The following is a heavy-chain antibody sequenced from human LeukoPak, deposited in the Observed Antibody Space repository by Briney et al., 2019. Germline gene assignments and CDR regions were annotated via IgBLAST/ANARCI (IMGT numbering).Heavy chain of an antibody. CDR1: GFTFSNYA. V-gene: IGHV3-23*01. D-gene: IGHD2-15*01. CDR3: AKGRGYCTGGSCYSDY. J-gene: IGHJ4*02. Sequence: PGGPLRLSCTASGFTFSNYAMSWVRQAPGKGLEWVSTITSSDGSTYYADSVKGRFTISRDNSKNTLYLQMNSLRVEDTARYYCAKGRGYCTGGSCYSDYWGQGTLVTVSS. CDR2: ITSSDGST.